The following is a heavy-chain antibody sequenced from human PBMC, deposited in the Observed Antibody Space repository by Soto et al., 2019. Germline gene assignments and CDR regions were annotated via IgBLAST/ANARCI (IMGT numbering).Heavy chain of an antibody. J-gene: IGHJ5*02. CDR2: ISAYNGNT. D-gene: IGHD3-10*01. CDR3: ARGDYYGSGSYYLGPFDP. V-gene: IGHV1-18*01. Sequence: ASVKVSCKASGYTFTSYGISWVRQAPGQGLEWMGWISAYNGNTNYAQKLQGRVTMTTDTSTSTAYMELRSLRSDDTAVYYCARGDYYGSGSYYLGPFDPWGQGTLVTV. CDR1: GYTFTSYG.